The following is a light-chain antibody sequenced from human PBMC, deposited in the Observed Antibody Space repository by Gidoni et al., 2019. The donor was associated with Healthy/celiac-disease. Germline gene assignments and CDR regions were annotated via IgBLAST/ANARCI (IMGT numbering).Light chain of an antibody. CDR2: SNK. J-gene: IGLJ3*02. V-gene: IGLV1-44*01. CDR3: AAWDDSLNWV. CDR1: SSNTGSNT. Sequence: QSVLTQPPSASGTPGQRVTISCSGSSSNTGSNTVNWYQQLPGTAPKLLIYSNKQRPSGVPDRFSGSKSGTSASLAISGLQSEDEADYYCAAWDDSLNWVFGGGTKLTVL.